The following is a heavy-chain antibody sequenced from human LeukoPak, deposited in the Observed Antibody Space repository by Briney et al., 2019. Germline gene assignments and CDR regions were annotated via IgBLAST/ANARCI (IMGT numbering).Heavy chain of an antibody. CDR2: ISGSGGST. Sequence: GGSLRLSFAASGFTFSSYAVRAVRQAPGKGLEWVSAISGSGGSTYYADSVKGRFTISRDNSKNTLYLQMNSLRAEDTAVYYCTKDSESPFGDLFFIFAYWGQGTLVTVSS. J-gene: IGHJ4*02. V-gene: IGHV3-23*01. CDR1: GFTFSSYA. D-gene: IGHD4-17*01. CDR3: TKDSESPFGDLFFIFAY.